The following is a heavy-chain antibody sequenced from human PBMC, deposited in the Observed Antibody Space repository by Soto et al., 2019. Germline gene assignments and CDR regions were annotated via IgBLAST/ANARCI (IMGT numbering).Heavy chain of an antibody. CDR3: ARPLYADYFDY. D-gene: IGHD4-17*01. CDR1: GYTFTSYA. J-gene: IGHJ4*02. V-gene: IGHV1-3*01. Sequence: QVQLVQSGAEVKKPGASVKVSCKASGYTFTSYALHWVRQAPGQRLEWIGWVNAGNGYTKYSQNFQGRVTITRDTSATTSYMELSGLRSEDTAVYYCARPLYADYFDYWGQGTLVTVSS. CDR2: VNAGNGYT.